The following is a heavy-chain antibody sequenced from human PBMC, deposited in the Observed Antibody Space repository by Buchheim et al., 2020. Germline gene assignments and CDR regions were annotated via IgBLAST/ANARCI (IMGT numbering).Heavy chain of an antibody. D-gene: IGHD6-19*01. Sequence: QVQLVESGGGVVQPGRSLRLSCAASGFTFSSYGMHWVRQAPGKGPEWVAFIRYDGSNKYYADSVKGRFTISRDNSKNTLYLQMNSLRAEDTAVYYCAKEDNGSGWWPGYYGMDVWGQGTT. CDR2: IRYDGSNK. J-gene: IGHJ6*02. V-gene: IGHV3-30*02. CDR1: GFTFSSYG. CDR3: AKEDNGSGWWPGYYGMDV.